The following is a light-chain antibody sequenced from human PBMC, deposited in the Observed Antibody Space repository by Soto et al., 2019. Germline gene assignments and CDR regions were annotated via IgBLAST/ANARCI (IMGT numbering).Light chain of an antibody. J-gene: IGKJ3*01. CDR1: QGISNY. Sequence: DIQMTQSPSSLSASVGDRVTITCRARQGISNYLSWYQQKPGKVPHLLIYAASPLQSGVTSRSSGSGSGSDFPLTISGLQPVDVAPYYCEKYDIAPFSFRPGTKVDIK. V-gene: IGKV1-27*01. CDR3: EKYDIAPFS. CDR2: AAS.